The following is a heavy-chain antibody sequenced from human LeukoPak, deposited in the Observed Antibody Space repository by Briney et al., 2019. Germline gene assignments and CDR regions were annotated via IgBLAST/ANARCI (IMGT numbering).Heavy chain of an antibody. CDR1: GYTFTGYY. CDR3: ARDLYSYGHYFDY. V-gene: IGHV1-2*02. D-gene: IGHD5-18*01. CDR2: INPNSGGT. Sequence: ASVKVSCKASGYTFTGYYMHWVRQAPGQGLEWMGWINPNSGGTNYAQKFQGRVTMTRDTSISTAYMKLSRLRSDDTAVYYCARDLYSYGHYFDYWGQGTLVTVSS. J-gene: IGHJ4*02.